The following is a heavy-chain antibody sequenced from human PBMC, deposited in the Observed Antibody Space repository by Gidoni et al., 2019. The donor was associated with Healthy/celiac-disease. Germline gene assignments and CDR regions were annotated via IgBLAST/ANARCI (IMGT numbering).Heavy chain of an antibody. D-gene: IGHD6-6*01. J-gene: IGHJ6*04. CDR3: ASTYSSSRPIAV. V-gene: IGHV3-74*01. Sequence: EVQLVESGGGLVQPGGSLRLSCAASGFTFSSYWMHWVRQAPGKGLVWVSRINSDGSSTSYADSVKGRFTIYRDNAKNTLYLQMNSLRAEDTAVYYCASTYSSSRPIAVWGKGTTVTVSS. CDR2: INSDGSST. CDR1: GFTFSSYW.